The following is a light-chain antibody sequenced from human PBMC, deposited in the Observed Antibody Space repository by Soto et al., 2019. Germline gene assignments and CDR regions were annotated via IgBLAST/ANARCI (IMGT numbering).Light chain of an antibody. V-gene: IGLV2-14*01. J-gene: IGLJ1*01. CDR2: DVI. CDR3: SSYTSSSTPYV. Sequence: QSALTQPASVSGSPGQSITISCTGTSSDVGGYNYVSWYQQHPVKAPKLMIYDVINRPSGVSDRFSGSKSGNTASLIISGLQAEDEADYYCSSYTSSSTPYVFGTGTKVTVL. CDR1: SSDVGGYNY.